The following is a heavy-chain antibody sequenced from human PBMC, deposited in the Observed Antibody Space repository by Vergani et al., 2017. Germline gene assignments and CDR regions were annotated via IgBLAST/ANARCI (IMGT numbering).Heavy chain of an antibody. CDR1: SFSVSSHY. CDR3: ARGMTTETTDLDGFDI. CDR2: INIGGRT. V-gene: IGHV3-66*02. D-gene: IGHD4-17*01. J-gene: IGHJ3*02. Sequence: LVESGGGLVQPGGSLRLSCAASSFSVSSHYMTWVRQAPGKGLEWVSTINIGGRTSYADSVKGRLTLTRDDSKNTLHLQMNSLRPEDTAVYYCARGMTTETTDLDGFDILVQGTMVSVSS.